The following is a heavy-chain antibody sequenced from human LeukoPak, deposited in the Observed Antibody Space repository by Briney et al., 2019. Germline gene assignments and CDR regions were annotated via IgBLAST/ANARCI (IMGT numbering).Heavy chain of an antibody. D-gene: IGHD6-19*01. V-gene: IGHV3-13*01. J-gene: IGHJ4*02. CDR2: INTAGDT. CDR1: GFTFKSYD. CDR3: ARDGAVAGTDYFDY. Sequence: GGSLRLSCAASGFTFKSYDMHWVRQAAGEGPEWVSAINTAGDTYYQGSVKGRFTISRENAKNSLYLQMNSLRAGDTAVYYCARDGAVAGTDYFDYWGQGTLVTVPS.